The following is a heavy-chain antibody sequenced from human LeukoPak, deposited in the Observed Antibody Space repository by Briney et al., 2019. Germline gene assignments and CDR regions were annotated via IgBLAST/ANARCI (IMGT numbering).Heavy chain of an antibody. CDR2: ISGSGGST. J-gene: IGHJ4*02. CDR3: EKRGDKLDLI. V-gene: IGHV3-23*01. Sequence: GGSLRLSCAASGFTFSSYAMSWVRQAPGKGLEWVSAISGSGGSTFYADSVKGRFTISRDNSENTVYLQMNSLRAEDTAVYYCEKRGDKLDLIWGQGTLVTVSS. D-gene: IGHD2-21*02. CDR1: GFTFSSYA.